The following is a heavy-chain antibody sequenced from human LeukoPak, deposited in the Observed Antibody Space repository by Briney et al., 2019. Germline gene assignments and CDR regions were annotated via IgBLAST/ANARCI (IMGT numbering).Heavy chain of an antibody. D-gene: IGHD1/OR15-1a*01. CDR1: AGSISSNSHH. V-gene: IGHV4-39*01. Sequence: SETLSLTCTVSAGSISSNSHHWSWIRQPPGKGLEWISSIYYTGNSYYNPSLRSRLTISVDSSKEQFSLRLNSLTAADTAVYYSSREHYSTSDYWGQGILVTVSS. CDR3: SREHYSTSDY. J-gene: IGHJ4*02. CDR2: IYYTGNS.